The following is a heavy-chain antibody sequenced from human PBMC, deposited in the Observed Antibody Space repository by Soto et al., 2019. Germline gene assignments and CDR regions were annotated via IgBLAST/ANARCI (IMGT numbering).Heavy chain of an antibody. Sequence: AGGSLRLSCAASGFTFSSYGMHWVRQAPGKGLEWVAVISYDGSNKYYADSVKGRFTISRDNSKNTLYLQMNSLRAEDTAVYYCAKDYSGYYDLWGQGTLVTVSS. CDR1: GFTFSSYG. CDR3: AKDYSGYYDL. D-gene: IGHD3-10*01. J-gene: IGHJ4*02. V-gene: IGHV3-30*18. CDR2: ISYDGSNK.